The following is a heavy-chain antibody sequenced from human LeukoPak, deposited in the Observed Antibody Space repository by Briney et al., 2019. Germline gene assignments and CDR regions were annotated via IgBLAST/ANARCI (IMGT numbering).Heavy chain of an antibody. CDR3: AKQRWKIAVAWGLDY. V-gene: IGHV3-7*01. D-gene: IGHD6-19*01. J-gene: IGHJ4*02. CDR2: INQDGSEK. Sequence: PGGSLRLSCAASGFTFSSYGMHWVRQAPGKGLEWVANINQDGSEKYYVDSAKGRFTISRDNAKTSLYLQMNSLRAEDTAVYYCAKQRWKIAVAWGLDYWGQGTLVTVSS. CDR1: GFTFSSYG.